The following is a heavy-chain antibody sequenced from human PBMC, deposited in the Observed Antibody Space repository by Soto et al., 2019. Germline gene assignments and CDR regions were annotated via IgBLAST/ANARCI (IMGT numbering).Heavy chain of an antibody. CDR3: ARDTASTPITQAPYLGGGAFDI. V-gene: IGHV1-3*01. CDR1: GYTFTSYA. Sequence: ASVKVSCKASGYTFTSYAMHWVRQAPGQRLEWMGWINAGNGNTKYSQKFQGRVTITRDTSASTAYMELSSLRSEDTAVYYCARDTASTPITQAPYLGGGAFDIWGQGTMVTVSS. J-gene: IGHJ3*02. D-gene: IGHD3-16*01. CDR2: INAGNGNT.